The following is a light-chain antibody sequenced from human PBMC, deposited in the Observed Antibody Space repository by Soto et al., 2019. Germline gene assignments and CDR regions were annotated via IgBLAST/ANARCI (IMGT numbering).Light chain of an antibody. CDR2: GAS. Sequence: EIVMTQSPATLSVSPGERATLSCRASQSVSSNLAWYQQKPCQAPRLLIYGASTRATGIPARFSGSGSGTDFTLTISSLQSEDFAVYYCQQYNNWPPMAFGQGTNVEIK. CDR1: QSVSSN. CDR3: QQYNNWPPMA. J-gene: IGKJ1*01. V-gene: IGKV3-15*01.